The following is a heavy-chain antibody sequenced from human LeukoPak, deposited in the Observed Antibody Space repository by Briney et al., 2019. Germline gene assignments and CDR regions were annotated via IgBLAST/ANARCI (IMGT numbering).Heavy chain of an antibody. V-gene: IGHV3-23*01. J-gene: IGHJ4*02. D-gene: IGHD5-24*01. CDR3: VRGLQFFDY. Sequence: GGSLRLSCAASGFTFDNYVMAWFRQAPGKGLEWVSGIGGSGGSIFYADSVKGRFTISRDNSRNTMYLQMKSLRAEDTAVYYCVRGLQFFDYWGQGTLVTVSS. CDR2: IGGSGGSI. CDR1: GFTFDNYV.